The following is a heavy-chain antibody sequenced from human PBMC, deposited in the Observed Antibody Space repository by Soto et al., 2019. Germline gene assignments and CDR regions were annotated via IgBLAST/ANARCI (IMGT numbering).Heavy chain of an antibody. Sequence: EVQLVESGGGLVQPGGSLRLSCAVSGFTVSNNYMSWVRQAPGKGLEWVSVIYSGGSTYYADSVKGRFTISRDNSKNTLYLQMNSLRAEDTAVYYCASADRVRGVSYWGQGTLVTVSS. J-gene: IGHJ4*02. CDR2: IYSGGST. CDR3: ASADRVRGVSY. V-gene: IGHV3-66*01. D-gene: IGHD3-10*01. CDR1: GFTVSNNY.